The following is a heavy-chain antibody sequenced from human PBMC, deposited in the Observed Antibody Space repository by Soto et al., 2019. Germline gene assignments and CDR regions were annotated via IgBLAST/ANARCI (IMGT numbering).Heavy chain of an antibody. J-gene: IGHJ4*02. D-gene: IGHD3-3*01. CDR3: GRYDTILGTNEVDN. CDR2: ISIHSGYT. CDR1: GYNFSNYA. V-gene: IGHV1-18*04. Sequence: SVKGSRKTFGYNFSNYAITWVRQAPGQGLQWMGWISIHSGYTYYTQSLRGRLTMTKDTSTTTAYMELRSLTSDDTAVYFCGRYDTILGTNEVDNWGQGTPVTVSS.